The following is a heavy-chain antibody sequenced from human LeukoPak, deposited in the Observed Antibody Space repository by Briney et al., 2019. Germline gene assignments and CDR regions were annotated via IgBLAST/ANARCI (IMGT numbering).Heavy chain of an antibody. CDR2: IDEDGRET. Sequence: GGSLRLSCAVSGFTFSNGWMMWFRQPPPKELQWVAGIDEDGRETNYVDSLTGRFTVSRDHAKNPLFLKMNSLRAEDTAVYYCVRYGRRANDQPFDVWGQGTMVTVSS. V-gene: IGHV3-7*01. J-gene: IGHJ3*01. CDR1: GFTFSNGW. D-gene: IGHD1-1*01. CDR3: VRYGRRANDQPFDV.